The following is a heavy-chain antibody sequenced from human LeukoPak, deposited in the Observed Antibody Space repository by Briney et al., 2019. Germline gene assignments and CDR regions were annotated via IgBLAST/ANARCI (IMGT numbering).Heavy chain of an antibody. V-gene: IGHV4-59*01. CDR2: IYYTGST. D-gene: IGHD3-22*01. Sequence: SETLSLTCSVSGGSISSYYWSWIRQPPGKGLEWIGYIYYTGSTNYNPSLESRVTISIDTSKKQLSLKLRSVTAADTAVYYCARGAYGSTQPFDYWGQGTLVTVSS. J-gene: IGHJ4*02. CDR3: ARGAYGSTQPFDY. CDR1: GGSISSYY.